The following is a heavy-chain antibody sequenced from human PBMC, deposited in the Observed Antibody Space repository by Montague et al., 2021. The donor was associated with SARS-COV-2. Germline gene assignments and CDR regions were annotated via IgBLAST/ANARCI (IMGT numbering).Heavy chain of an antibody. CDR1: GYPFTSYD. V-gene: IGHV1-8*01. Sequence: SVKVSCKASGYPFTSYDINWVRQAAGQGLEWMGWMNPNSGNTGYAQKLQGRVTMTRDTSMNTAYMELSSLRSEGTAVYYCARASLVRGVIITRVRYSYYMDVWGKGTTVTVS. J-gene: IGHJ6*03. CDR3: ARASLVRGVIITRVRYSYYMDV. D-gene: IGHD3-10*01. CDR2: MNPNSGNT.